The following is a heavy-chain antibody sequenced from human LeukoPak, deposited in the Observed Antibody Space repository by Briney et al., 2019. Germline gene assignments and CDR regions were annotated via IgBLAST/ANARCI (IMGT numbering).Heavy chain of an antibody. D-gene: IGHD4-17*01. V-gene: IGHV4-4*02. CDR3: ARGGDYGDLRYFDY. CDR1: GVSISSSNW. CDR2: THYSGSI. J-gene: IGHJ4*02. Sequence: SGTLSLTCAVSGVSISSSNWWSWVRQPPGKGLEWIGETHYSGSINYNPSLKSRVTISVDKSKNQFSLRLSSVTAADTAVYYCARGGDYGDLRYFDYWGQGTLVTVSS.